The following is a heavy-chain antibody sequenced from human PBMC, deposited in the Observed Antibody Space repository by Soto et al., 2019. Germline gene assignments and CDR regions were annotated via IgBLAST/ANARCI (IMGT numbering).Heavy chain of an antibody. CDR2: ISGSGGST. D-gene: IGHD2-15*01. CDR3: AKAFGRGDYYYYGMDV. V-gene: IGHV3-23*01. Sequence: GGSLRLSCAASGFTFSSYAMSWVRQAPGKGLEWVSAISGSGGSTYYADSVKGRFTISRDNSKNTLYLQMNSLRAEDTAVYYCAKAFGRGDYYYYGMDVWGQGTTVTVSS. CDR1: GFTFSSYA. J-gene: IGHJ6*02.